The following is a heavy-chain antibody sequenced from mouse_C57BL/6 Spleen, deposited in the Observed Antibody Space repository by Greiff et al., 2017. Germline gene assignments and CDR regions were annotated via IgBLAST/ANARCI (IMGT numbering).Heavy chain of an antibody. J-gene: IGHJ4*01. CDR3: ARQNVEYAMDY. CDR1: GFTFSSYG. V-gene: IGHV5-6*01. Sequence: DVQLQESGGDLVKPGGSLKLSCAASGFTFSSYGMSWVRQTPDKRLEWVATISSGGSYTYYPDSVKGRFTISRDNAKNTLYLQMSSLKSEDTAMYYCARQNVEYAMDYWGQGTSVTVSS. CDR2: ISSGGSYT.